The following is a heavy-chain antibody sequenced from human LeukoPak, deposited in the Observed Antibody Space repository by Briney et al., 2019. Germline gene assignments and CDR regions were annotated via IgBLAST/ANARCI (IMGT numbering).Heavy chain of an antibody. V-gene: IGHV3-48*04. Sequence: GGSLRLSCAASGFKFSSFSMGWVRQAPGKGLEWLSYITSTSSATYYADSLQGRFTISRDNAKNSLYLQINSLRADDTAVYYCARAIASYGDSAYWGQRTLVTVSS. CDR3: ARAIASYGDSAY. D-gene: IGHD5-18*01. CDR1: GFKFSSFS. J-gene: IGHJ4*02. CDR2: ITSTSSAT.